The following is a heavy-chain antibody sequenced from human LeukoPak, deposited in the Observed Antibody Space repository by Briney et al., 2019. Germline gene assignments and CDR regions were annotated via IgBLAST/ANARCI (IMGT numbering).Heavy chain of an antibody. J-gene: IGHJ5*02. CDR2: IYYSGST. V-gene: IGHV4-39*07. CDR1: GGSISSSSYY. CDR3: ARKRVTRGWFDP. D-gene: IGHD4-11*01. Sequence: SETLSLTCTVSGGSISSSSYYWGWIRQPPGKGLEWIGSIYYSGSTYYNPSLKSRVTISVDTSKNQFSLKLSSVTAADTAVYYCARKRVTRGWFDPWGQGTLVTVSS.